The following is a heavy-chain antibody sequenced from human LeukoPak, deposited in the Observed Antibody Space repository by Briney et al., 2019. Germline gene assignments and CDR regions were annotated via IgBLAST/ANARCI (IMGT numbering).Heavy chain of an antibody. J-gene: IGHJ5*02. CDR3: ASEDCSSRGCWFDP. Sequence: SETLSLTCEVSGDSLSSGYYWDWIRQPPGKGLEWIGGVYYSGSAYYNPSLKRRVTISVDTSKNRFSLKLNSVTAADTAVYYCASEDCSSRGCWFDPWGQGTLVTVSS. CDR2: VYYSGSA. V-gene: IGHV4-38-2*01. CDR1: GDSLSSGYY. D-gene: IGHD2-2*01.